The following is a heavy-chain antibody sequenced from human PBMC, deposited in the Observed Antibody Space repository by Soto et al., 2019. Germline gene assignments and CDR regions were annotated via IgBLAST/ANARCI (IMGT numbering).Heavy chain of an antibody. D-gene: IGHD1-1*01. V-gene: IGHV3-15*01. CDR3: FEGWNDF. CDR2: IKSKKDGGAR. CDR1: GFMFSSAW. J-gene: IGHJ4*02. Sequence: EVHVVESGGDLVEPGGSLRLSCETSGFMFSSAWMSWVRQAPGKGLEWVARIKSKKDGGARDYAAPVNGRFSISRDDSKSTVYLQMNSLRAEDTALYYCFEGWNDFWGQGTLVTVSS.